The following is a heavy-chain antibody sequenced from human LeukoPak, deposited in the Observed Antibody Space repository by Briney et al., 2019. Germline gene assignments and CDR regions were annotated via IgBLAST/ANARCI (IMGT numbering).Heavy chain of an antibody. CDR2: IYYSGST. Sequence: PSETLSLTCTVSGGSISSSSYYWGWIRQPPGKGLEWIGSIYYSGSTYYNPSLKSRVTMSVDTSKNQFSLKLSSVTAADTAVYYCARHRRGFRLNWFDPWGQGTLVTVSS. CDR3: ARHRRGFRLNWFDP. CDR1: GGSISSSSYY. J-gene: IGHJ5*02. V-gene: IGHV4-39*01. D-gene: IGHD3-10*01.